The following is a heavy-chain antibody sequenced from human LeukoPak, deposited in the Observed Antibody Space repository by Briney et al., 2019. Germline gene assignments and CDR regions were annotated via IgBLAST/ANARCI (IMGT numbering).Heavy chain of an antibody. J-gene: IGHJ3*02. CDR3: VLRLRYFDWPPSDAFDI. CDR1: GGSFSGYY. Sequence: SETLSLTCAVYGGSFSGYYWSWIRRPPGKGLGWIGEIYHSGSTNYNPSLKSRVTISVDKSKNQFSLKLSSVTAADTAVYYCVLRLRYFDWPPSDAFDIWGQGTMVTVSS. V-gene: IGHV4-34*01. D-gene: IGHD3-9*01. CDR2: IYHSGST.